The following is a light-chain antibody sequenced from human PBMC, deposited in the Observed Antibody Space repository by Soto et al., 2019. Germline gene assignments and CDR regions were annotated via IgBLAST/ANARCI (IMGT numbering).Light chain of an antibody. CDR2: SAS. Sequence: DIRMTQSPSSLSAFVGDTVTITCRASQDIIYYLAWYQQKPGKIPKLLIHSASTLQTGVQSRFSGTGSGTLFTLTINNLQPEDVATYYCQQYNSAPNTFAQGSRLEIK. V-gene: IGKV1-27*01. J-gene: IGKJ2*01. CDR1: QDIIYY. CDR3: QQYNSAPNT.